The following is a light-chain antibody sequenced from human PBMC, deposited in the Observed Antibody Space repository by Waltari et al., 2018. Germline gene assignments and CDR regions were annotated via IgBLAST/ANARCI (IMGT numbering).Light chain of an antibody. CDR3: HQYNDGPPFN. V-gene: IGKV3-15*01. CDR2: GAS. Sequence: EIVMTQSPATLSVSPGERAILPCRASQSVTTNLAGYQQKPGQAPRLLIYGASTRATDIPARFSGSGSGTEFTLTISSLQSEDCAVYYCHQYNDGPPFNFGQGTKLEIK. J-gene: IGKJ2*01. CDR1: QSVTTN.